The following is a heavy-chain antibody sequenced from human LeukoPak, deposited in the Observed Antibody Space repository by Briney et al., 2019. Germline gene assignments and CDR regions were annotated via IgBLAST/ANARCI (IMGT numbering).Heavy chain of an antibody. CDR1: GFTFSSYG. J-gene: IGHJ4*02. CDR3: TKEEQQLWFFDY. CDR2: IRYDGSNK. V-gene: IGHV3-30*02. Sequence: PGGSLRLSCAASGFTFSSYGMHWVRQAPGKGLEWVAFIRYDGSNKYYADSVKGRFTISRDNSKNTLYLQMNSLRAKDTAVYYCTKEEQQLWFFDYWGQGTLVTVSS. D-gene: IGHD5-18*01.